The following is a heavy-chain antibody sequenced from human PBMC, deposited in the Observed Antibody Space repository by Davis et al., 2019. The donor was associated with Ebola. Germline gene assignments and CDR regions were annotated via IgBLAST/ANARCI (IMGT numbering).Heavy chain of an antibody. V-gene: IGHV4-61*01. D-gene: IGHD3-3*01. CDR1: GGSVSSGSYY. CDR2: IYYSGST. Sequence: PSETLSLTCTVSGGSVSSGSYYWSWIRQPPGKGLEWIGYIYYSGSTNYNPSLKSRVTISVDTSKNQFSLKLSSVTAADTAVYYCARGAPYYDFWSGYYTSGWFDPWGQGTLVTVSS. J-gene: IGHJ5*02. CDR3: ARGAPYYDFWSGYYTSGWFDP.